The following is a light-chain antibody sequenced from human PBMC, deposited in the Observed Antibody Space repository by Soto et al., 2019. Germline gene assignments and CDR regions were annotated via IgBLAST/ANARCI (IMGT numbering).Light chain of an antibody. V-gene: IGKV4-1*01. Sequence: DIVMTQSPDSLAVSLGERATINCKSSQSVLYSSNNKNYLAWYQQKPGQPPKLLIYWASTRESGVPDRFSGSGSGTDFTITISSLQAEDVAVYYCQQYYSTPPTFGQGNKVEIK. J-gene: IGKJ1*01. CDR2: WAS. CDR3: QQYYSTPPT. CDR1: QSVLYSSNNKNY.